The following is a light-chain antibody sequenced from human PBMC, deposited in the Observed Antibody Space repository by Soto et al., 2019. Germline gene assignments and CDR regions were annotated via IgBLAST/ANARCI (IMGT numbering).Light chain of an antibody. Sequence: DIQMTQSPSSLSSSVGDRVTITCQASQDITNYLYWYQQKPGKAPKLLIYDATNLETGVPSRFSGSGSGTDFTYSISSLQPADIATYYCEQYDNLQITFGGGTKVEIK. CDR2: DAT. CDR1: QDITNY. V-gene: IGKV1-33*01. CDR3: EQYDNLQIT. J-gene: IGKJ4*01.